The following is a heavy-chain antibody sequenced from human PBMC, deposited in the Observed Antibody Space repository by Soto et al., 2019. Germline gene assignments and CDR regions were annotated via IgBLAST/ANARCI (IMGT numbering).Heavy chain of an antibody. V-gene: IGHV1-3*01. Sequence: GASVKVSCKASGYTFTSYAMHWVRQAPGQRLEWMGWINAGNGNTKYSQKFQGRVTITRDTSASTAYMELSSLRSEDTAVYYCASANTYYYDSSGYFPPDYWGQGTLVTVSS. J-gene: IGHJ4*02. CDR3: ASANTYYYDSSGYFPPDY. D-gene: IGHD3-22*01. CDR2: INAGNGNT. CDR1: GYTFTSYA.